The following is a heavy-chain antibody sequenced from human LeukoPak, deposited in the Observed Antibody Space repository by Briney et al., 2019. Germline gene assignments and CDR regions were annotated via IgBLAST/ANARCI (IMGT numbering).Heavy chain of an antibody. CDR1: GFTFSGYW. CDR2: INSDGSST. J-gene: IGHJ5*02. D-gene: IGHD5-18*01. CDR3: ARGGTYSSGLPGS. Sequence: GGSLRLSCAASGFTFSGYWMHWVRQAPGKGLVWVSRINSDGSSTSYADSVKGRFTISRGNAKNTLYLQMNTLRAEDTAVYYCARGGTYSSGLPGSWGQGTLVTVSS. V-gene: IGHV3-74*01.